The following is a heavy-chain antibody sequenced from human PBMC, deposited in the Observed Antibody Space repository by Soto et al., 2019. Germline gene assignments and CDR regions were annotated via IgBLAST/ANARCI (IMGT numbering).Heavy chain of an antibody. CDR1: GFTFDDYT. Sequence: GGSLRLSCAASGFTFDDYTMHWVRQAQGKGLEWVSLISWDGGSTYYADSVKGRFTISRDNSKNSLYLQMNSLRTEDTALYYCARMVRGDYYYYGMDVWGQGTTVTVSS. CDR3: ARMVRGDYYYYGMDV. D-gene: IGHD3-10*01. CDR2: ISWDGGST. V-gene: IGHV3-43*01. J-gene: IGHJ6*02.